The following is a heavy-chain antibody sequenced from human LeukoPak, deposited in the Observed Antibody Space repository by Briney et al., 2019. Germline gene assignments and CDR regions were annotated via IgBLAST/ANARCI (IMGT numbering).Heavy chain of an antibody. D-gene: IGHD2-2*01. CDR1: GSTFSSYG. Sequence: PGGSLRLSCAASGSTFSSYGMHWVRQAPGKGLEWVAVIWYDGSNKYYANSVKGRFTISRDNSKNTLYLQMNSLRAEDTAVYYCAKPPAPYCSSTSCKSRDWFDPWGQGTLVTVSS. CDR3: AKPPAPYCSSTSCKSRDWFDP. V-gene: IGHV3-30*02. CDR2: IWYDGSNK. J-gene: IGHJ5*02.